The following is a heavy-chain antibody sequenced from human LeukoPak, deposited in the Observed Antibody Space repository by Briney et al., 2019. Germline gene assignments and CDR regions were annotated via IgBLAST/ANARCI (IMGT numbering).Heavy chain of an antibody. Sequence: PGRSLRLSCAASGFTFSSYGMHWVRQAPGKGLEWVAVISYDGSNKYFADSVKGRFTISRDNSKNTLYLQMNSLRAEDTAVYYCAKDRGFTWIQLWSFDYWGQGTLVTVSS. J-gene: IGHJ4*02. CDR2: ISYDGSNK. D-gene: IGHD5-18*01. CDR1: GFTFSSYG. V-gene: IGHV3-30*18. CDR3: AKDRGFTWIQLWSFDY.